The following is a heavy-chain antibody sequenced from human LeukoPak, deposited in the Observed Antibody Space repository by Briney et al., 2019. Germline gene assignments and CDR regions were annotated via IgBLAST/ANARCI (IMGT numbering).Heavy chain of an antibody. CDR2: IKHSGST. CDR1: GGSFSGYY. J-gene: IGHJ4*02. Sequence: SETLSLTCAVYGGSFSGYYWSWIRQPPGKGLEWIGEIKHSGSTNYNPSLKSRVTISVDTSKNQFSLKLSSVTAADTAVYYCARGPRYYDILTGYYKYYFDYWGQGTLVTVSS. D-gene: IGHD3-9*01. V-gene: IGHV4-34*01. CDR3: ARGPRYYDILTGYYKYYFDY.